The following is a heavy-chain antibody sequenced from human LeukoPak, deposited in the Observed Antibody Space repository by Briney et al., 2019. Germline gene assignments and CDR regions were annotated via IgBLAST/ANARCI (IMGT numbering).Heavy chain of an antibody. J-gene: IGHJ3*02. CDR3: ARFRVPNRDDAFVI. V-gene: IGHV1-8*03. CDR2: MNPNSGNT. CDR1: GYTFTSYD. Sequence: ASVKVSCKASGYTFTSYDINWVRQATGQGLEWMGWMNPNSGNTGYAQKFQGRVTITRNTSISTAYMELSSLGSEDTAVYYCARFRVPNRDDAFVIWGQGTMVTVSS.